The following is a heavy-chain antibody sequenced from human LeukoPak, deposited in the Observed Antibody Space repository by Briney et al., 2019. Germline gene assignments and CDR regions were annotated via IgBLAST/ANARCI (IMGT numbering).Heavy chain of an antibody. CDR3: AKDGSNYGVPAGYFDP. CDR2: IRQDGSEK. D-gene: IGHD4/OR15-4a*01. J-gene: IGHJ4*02. V-gene: IGHV3-7*03. CDR1: GGSISSSSYY. Sequence: ETLSLTCTVSGGSISSSSYYWGWIRQPPGKGLEWVANIRQDGSEKYYVDSVKGRFTISRDNAKNSLYLQMNNLRADDTAFYYCAKDGSNYGVPAGYFDPWGRGTLVTVSS.